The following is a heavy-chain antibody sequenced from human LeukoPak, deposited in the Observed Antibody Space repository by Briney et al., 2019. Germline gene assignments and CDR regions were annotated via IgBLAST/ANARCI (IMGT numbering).Heavy chain of an antibody. CDR2: IKTDGSEK. V-gene: IGHV3-7*01. J-gene: IGHJ4*02. CDR1: GFTFSTYA. D-gene: IGHD3-10*01. Sequence: GGSLRLSCAASGFTFSTYAMNWVRQDPGKGLEWVANIKTDGSEKYYVDSVKGRFTISRDNAKNSLYLQMNSLRAEDTAVCYCARDSGDRTVDYWGQGTLVTVSS. CDR3: ARDSGDRTVDY.